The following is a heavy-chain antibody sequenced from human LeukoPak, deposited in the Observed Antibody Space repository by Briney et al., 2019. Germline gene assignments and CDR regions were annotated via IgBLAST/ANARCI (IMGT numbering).Heavy chain of an antibody. J-gene: IGHJ3*02. CDR1: GYIFTNYV. D-gene: IGHD2/OR15-2a*01. CDR3: AISNIGTSRNSFDI. V-gene: IGHV1-3*03. CDR2: ITAGNGDT. Sequence: ASVKVSCKASGYIFTNYVIHWVRQAPGQRLEWMGWITAGNGDTKYSQEFQGRVTITRDTSASTAYMELSSLRSDDMAVYYCAISNIGTSRNSFDIWGQGTMVTVSS.